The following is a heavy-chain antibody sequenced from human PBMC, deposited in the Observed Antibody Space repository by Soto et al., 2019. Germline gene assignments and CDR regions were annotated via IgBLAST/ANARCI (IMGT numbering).Heavy chain of an antibody. CDR1: GGTFSSYA. J-gene: IGHJ6*02. V-gene: IGHV1-69*18. Sequence: QVQLVQSGAEVKKPGSSVTVSCKASGGTFSSYAISWVRQAPGQGLAWMGRIIPFIGTANYAQKFPGRGTIPADESTSPAYMELTSLRSEDTAVYYCARVVMTTVPASYYYGMDVWGQGTTVTVSS. D-gene: IGHD4-4*01. CDR3: ARVVMTTVPASYYYGMDV. CDR2: IIPFIGTA.